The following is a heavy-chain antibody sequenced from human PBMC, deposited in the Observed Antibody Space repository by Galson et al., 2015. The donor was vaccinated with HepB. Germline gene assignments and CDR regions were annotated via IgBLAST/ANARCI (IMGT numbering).Heavy chain of an antibody. CDR1: GFTFSSYA. CDR2: ISYDGSNK. D-gene: IGHD5-12*01. CDR3: ARDGGGYSGYQRAFDI. Sequence: SLRLSCAASGFTFSSYAMHWVRQAPGKGLEWVAVISYDGSNKYYADSVKGRFTISRDNSKNTLYLQMNSLRAEDTAVYYCARDGGGYSGYQRAFDIWGQGTMVTVSS. V-gene: IGHV3-30-3*01. J-gene: IGHJ3*02.